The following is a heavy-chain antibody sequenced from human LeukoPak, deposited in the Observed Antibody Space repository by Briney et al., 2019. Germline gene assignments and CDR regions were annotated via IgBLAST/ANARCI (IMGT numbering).Heavy chain of an antibody. D-gene: IGHD3-10*01. Sequence: PGGSLRLSCAASGFTFSDYYMSWIRQAPGKGLEWVSYISNSGSSTYYADSVKGRFTISRGNSKNTLFLQMNSLRAEDTAIYYCAKAYYGSGSYGWFDYWGQGTLVTVSS. CDR3: AKAYYGSGSYGWFDY. J-gene: IGHJ4*02. CDR2: ISNSGSST. V-gene: IGHV3-11*01. CDR1: GFTFSDYY.